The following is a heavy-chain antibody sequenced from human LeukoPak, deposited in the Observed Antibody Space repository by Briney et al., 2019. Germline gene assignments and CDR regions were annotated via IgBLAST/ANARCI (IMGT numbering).Heavy chain of an antibody. D-gene: IGHD6-13*01. V-gene: IGHV4-59*01. Sequence: PSETLSLTCNVSGGSISNYYWTWIRQPPGKGLEWIGYIYYSGSTNYNPSLKSRVTISVDTSKNQFSLKLSSVTAADTAVYYCARGGSSSWFFDYWGQGALVTVSS. CDR1: GGSISNYY. J-gene: IGHJ4*02. CDR3: ARGGSSSWFFDY. CDR2: IYYSGST.